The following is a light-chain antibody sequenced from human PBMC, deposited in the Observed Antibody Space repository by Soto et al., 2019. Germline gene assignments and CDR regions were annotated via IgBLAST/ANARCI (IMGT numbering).Light chain of an antibody. J-gene: IGLJ1*01. V-gene: IGLV2-14*01. Sequence: QSALTQPASVSGSPGQTITISCTGTSSDVGRYNTVSWYQHHPGKAPKLIIYEVTHRPAGISDRFSASKSGNTASLTISGLQAEDEADYYCNSLRVNHLYVFXSGTNVTVL. CDR1: SSDVGRYNT. CDR2: EVT. CDR3: NSLRVNHLYV.